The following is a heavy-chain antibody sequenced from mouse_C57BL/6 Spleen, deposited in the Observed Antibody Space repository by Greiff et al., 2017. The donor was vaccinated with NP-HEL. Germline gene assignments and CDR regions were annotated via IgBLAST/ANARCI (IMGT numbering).Heavy chain of an antibody. CDR3: AREVTTDYYAMDY. CDR1: GYTFTSYW. CDR2: IDPSDSYT. V-gene: IGHV1-59*01. Sequence: QVQLKQPGAELVRPGTSVKLSCKASGYTFTSYWMHWVKQRPGQGLEWIGVIDPSDSYTNYNQTFKGKATLTVDTSSSTAYMQLSSLTSEDSAVYYCAREVTTDYYAMDYWGQGTSVTVSA. J-gene: IGHJ4*01. D-gene: IGHD2-1*01.